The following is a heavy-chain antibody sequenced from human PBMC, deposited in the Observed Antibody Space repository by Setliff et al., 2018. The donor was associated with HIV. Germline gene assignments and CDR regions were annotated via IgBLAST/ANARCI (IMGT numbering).Heavy chain of an antibody. D-gene: IGHD3-3*02. Sequence: HPGGSLRLSCEASGFTLSSYWMHWVRQVPGKGLVWVSRINSDGSSTSYADSVTGRFTISRDNARNTVYLQLNSLRVEDTAVYYCAKQLSPHFYYYMDVWGNGTTVTVSS. CDR3: AKQLSPHFYYYMDV. V-gene: IGHV3-74*01. J-gene: IGHJ6*03. CDR1: GFTLSSYW. CDR2: INSDGSST.